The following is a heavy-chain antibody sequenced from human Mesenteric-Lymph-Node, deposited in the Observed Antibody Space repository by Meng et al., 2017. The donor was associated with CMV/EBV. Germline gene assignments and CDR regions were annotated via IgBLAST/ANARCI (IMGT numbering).Heavy chain of an antibody. J-gene: IGHJ6*02. Sequence: SVKVSCKASGGTFSSYAISWVRQAPGQGLEWMGGIIPILGIANYAQKFQGRVTITADKSTSTAYMELSGLRSEDTAVYYCAAGYCSSTSCQYYYYGMDVWGQGTTVTVSS. CDR2: IIPILGIA. CDR1: GGTFSSYA. CDR3: AAGYCSSTSCQYYYYGMDV. D-gene: IGHD2-2*01. V-gene: IGHV1-69*10.